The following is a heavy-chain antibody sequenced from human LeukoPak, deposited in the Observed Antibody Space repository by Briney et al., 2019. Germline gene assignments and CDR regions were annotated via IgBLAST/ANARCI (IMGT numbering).Heavy chain of an antibody. CDR2: IHHGGST. CDR1: GGSISHGYW. V-gene: IGHV4-4*02. D-gene: IGHD4-17*01. Sequence: SETLSLTCAASGGSISHGYWWSWVRQPPGKGLEWIGEIHHGGSTNYNLSLKSRVTISVDNSKNQFSLNLRSVTVADTAVYYCARNGAYSADYWGQGALVTVSS. CDR3: ARNGAYSADY. J-gene: IGHJ4*02.